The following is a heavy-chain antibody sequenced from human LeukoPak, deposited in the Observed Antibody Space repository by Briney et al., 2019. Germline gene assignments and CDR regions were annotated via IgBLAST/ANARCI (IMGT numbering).Heavy chain of an antibody. CDR1: GGTFSSYA. D-gene: IGHD6-6*01. CDR3: ARMAGIAARRDYFDY. V-gene: IGHV1-46*01. CDR2: INPSGGST. J-gene: IGHJ4*02. Sequence: ASVKVSCKASGGTFSSYAISWVRQAPGQGLEWMGIINPSGGSTSYAQKFRGRVTMTRDTSTSTVYMELSSLRSEDTAVYYCARMAGIAARRDYFDYWGQGTLVTVSS.